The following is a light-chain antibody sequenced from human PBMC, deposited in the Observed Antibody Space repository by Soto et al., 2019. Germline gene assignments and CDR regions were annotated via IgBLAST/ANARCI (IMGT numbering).Light chain of an antibody. Sequence: EIVLTQSPGTLSSSPGERATLSCRASQSVSSSYVAWYQQKPGQAPRLLIYGATSRATGIPDRFSGSGSGTDFTLTISRLEPEDFAVYYCQQYGSSPGLTFGGGTKVEIK. CDR3: QQYGSSPGLT. CDR1: QSVSSSY. CDR2: GAT. J-gene: IGKJ4*01. V-gene: IGKV3-20*01.